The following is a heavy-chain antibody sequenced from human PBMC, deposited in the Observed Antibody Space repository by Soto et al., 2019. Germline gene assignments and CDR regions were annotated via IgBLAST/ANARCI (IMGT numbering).Heavy chain of an antibody. CDR2: ISAYNGNT. V-gene: IGHV1-18*01. CDR1: GYTFTSYG. CDR3: ARAASYCSSTSCYADYYGMDV. J-gene: IGHJ6*02. D-gene: IGHD2-2*01. Sequence: QVQLVQSGAEVKKPGASVKVSCKASGYTFTSYGISWVRQAPGQGLEWMGWISAYNGNTNYAQKLQGRVTMTTDTSTRPAHMELRSLRSDDTAVYYCARAASYCSSTSCYADYYGMDVWGQGTTVTVSS.